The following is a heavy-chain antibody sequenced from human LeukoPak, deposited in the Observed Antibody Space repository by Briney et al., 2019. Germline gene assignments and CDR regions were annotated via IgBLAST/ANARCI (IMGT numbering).Heavy chain of an antibody. D-gene: IGHD1-26*01. J-gene: IGHJ4*02. CDR1: GFTFSTHG. Sequence: GGSLRLSCAASGFTFSTHGMNWVRQAPGKGMEWISSISGSGGTTSYADSVMGRFTISRDISKNTLYLQMNGLKAEDTAVYYCAKRRVGSFCFDYWGQGTLVTASS. V-gene: IGHV3-23*01. CDR3: AKRRVGSFCFDY. CDR2: ISGSGGTT.